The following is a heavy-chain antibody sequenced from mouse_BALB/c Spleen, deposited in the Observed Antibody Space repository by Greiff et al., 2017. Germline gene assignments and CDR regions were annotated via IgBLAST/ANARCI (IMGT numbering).Heavy chain of an antibody. CDR1: GFSLTSYG. D-gene: IGHD2-2*01. V-gene: IGHV2-9*02. CDR2: IWAGGST. Sequence: QVQLQQSGPGLVAPSQSLSITCTVSGFSLTSYGVHWFRQPPGKGLEWLGVIWAGGSTNYNSALMSRLSISKDNSKSQVFLKMNSLQTDDTAMYYCARDPFYYGYDGDYWGQGTTLTVSS. CDR3: ARDPFYYGYDGDY. J-gene: IGHJ2*01.